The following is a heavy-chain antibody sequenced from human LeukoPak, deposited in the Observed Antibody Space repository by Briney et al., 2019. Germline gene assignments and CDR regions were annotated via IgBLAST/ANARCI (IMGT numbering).Heavy chain of an antibody. J-gene: IGHJ4*02. CDR3: ARVDYGSGCDS. Sequence: SGGSLRLSCAASGFTFSSYSMNWVRQAPGKGLEWVSSISSSSSYIYYADSVKGRFTISRDISKNTLYLQMGSLRAEDMAVYYCARVDYGSGCDSWGQGTLVTVSS. CDR2: ISSSSSYI. V-gene: IGHV3-21*06. CDR1: GFTFSSYS. D-gene: IGHD6-19*01.